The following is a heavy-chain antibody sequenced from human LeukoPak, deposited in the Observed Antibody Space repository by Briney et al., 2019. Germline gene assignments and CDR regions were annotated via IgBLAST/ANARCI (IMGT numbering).Heavy chain of an antibody. CDR2: IQNSGST. CDR3: ARDITGWYDYCMDV. D-gene: IGHD6-19*01. V-gene: IGHV4-4*07. J-gene: IGHJ6*03. CDR1: GGSISTYY. Sequence: PSETLSLTCTVSGGSISTYYWSWIRQAAGKGLEWIGRIQNSGSTNYNPSLKSRVSMSVDPSRNLFSLNLSSVTAADTAVYFCARDITGWYDYCMDVWGKGTTVTVSS.